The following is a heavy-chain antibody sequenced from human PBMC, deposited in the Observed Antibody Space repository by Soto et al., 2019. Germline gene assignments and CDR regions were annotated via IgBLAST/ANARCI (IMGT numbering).Heavy chain of an antibody. CDR2: IYYTGTT. J-gene: IGHJ4*02. CDR1: GGXISSGRL. V-gene: IGHV4-28*01. D-gene: IGHD3-10*01. CDR3: ATKSRLESGDFDY. Sequence: SETLSLTCTVSGGXISSGRLWGWXRQPPGKGLEGLGYIYYTGTTYYSPSLKSRLTMSVDTSRNQFSLKLDSMTAVATFFYYCATKSRLESGDFDYWGQGPLI.